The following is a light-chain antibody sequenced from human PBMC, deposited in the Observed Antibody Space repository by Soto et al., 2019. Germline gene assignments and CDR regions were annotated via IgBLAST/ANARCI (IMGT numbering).Light chain of an antibody. Sequence: DIQMTQSPSPLSASVGDRVTITCRASQTISTWLAWYQQKPGKAPALLIHDASSLQSGVPSRFSGSGSGTEFTLTISSLQPDDFGTYYCQQYNSYSQTFGQGTKVDIK. CDR3: QQYNSYSQT. J-gene: IGKJ1*01. V-gene: IGKV1-5*01. CDR1: QTISTW. CDR2: DAS.